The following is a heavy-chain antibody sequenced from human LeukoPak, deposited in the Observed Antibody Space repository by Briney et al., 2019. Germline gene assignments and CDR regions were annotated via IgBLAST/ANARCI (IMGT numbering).Heavy chain of an antibody. CDR2: INPNSGGT. Sequence: ASVKVSCKASGYTFTGYYTHWVRQAPGQGLEGMGWINPNSGGTNYAQKFQGRVTMTRDTSISTAYMELSRLRSDDTAVYYCAREFLEANYFDYWGQGTLVTVSS. D-gene: IGHD5-24*01. J-gene: IGHJ4*02. V-gene: IGHV1-2*02. CDR3: AREFLEANYFDY. CDR1: GYTFTGYY.